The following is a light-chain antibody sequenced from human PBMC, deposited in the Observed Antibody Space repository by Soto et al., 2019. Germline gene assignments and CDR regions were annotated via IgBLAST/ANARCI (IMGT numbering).Light chain of an antibody. V-gene: IGKV1-39*01. CDR3: QQSYSTPRT. J-gene: IGKJ1*01. CDR2: AAS. CDR1: QSISNH. Sequence: DVQMTQSPSSLSASVGYRVTITCRASQSISNHLNWYQQKPGKAPKLLIFAASSLQSGVPSRFSGSRSGPDFTLTISSLQPEDFATYYCQQSYSTPRTFGQGTTVDIK.